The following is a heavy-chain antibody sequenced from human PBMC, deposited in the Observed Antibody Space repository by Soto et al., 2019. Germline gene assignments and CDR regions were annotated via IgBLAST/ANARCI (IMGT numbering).Heavy chain of an antibody. CDR2: ISGSGGST. V-gene: IGHV3-23*01. D-gene: IGHD6-19*01. CDR3: AKAEGDYSSGWYQEYFQH. J-gene: IGHJ1*01. CDR1: GFTFSSYA. Sequence: EVQLLESGGGLVQPGGSLRLSCAASGFTFSSYAMSWVRQAPGKGLEWVSAISGSGGSTYYADSVKGRFTISRDNSKNTLYLQMNILRAEDTAVYYCAKAEGDYSSGWYQEYFQHWGQGTLVTV.